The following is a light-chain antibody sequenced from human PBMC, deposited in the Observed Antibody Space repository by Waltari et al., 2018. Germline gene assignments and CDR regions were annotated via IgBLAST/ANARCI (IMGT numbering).Light chain of an antibody. CDR3: CSYAGTYNFVV. CDR2: DVS. J-gene: IGLJ2*01. CDR1: SSDVGAYNY. Sequence: QSALTQPRSVSGSPGQSVTISCTGTSSDVGAYNYVSWYQQHPGKAPKLMFYDVSKRPSGVPDRFAGSKSGNTASLTISGLQAEDEAEYYCCSYAGTYNFVVFGGGTKLTVL. V-gene: IGLV2-11*01.